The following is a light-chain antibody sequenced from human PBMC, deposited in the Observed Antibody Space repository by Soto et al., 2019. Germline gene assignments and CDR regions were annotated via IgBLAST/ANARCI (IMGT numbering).Light chain of an antibody. CDR1: QSLLQSNGYNY. CDR2: LGS. V-gene: IGKV2-28*01. J-gene: IGKJ3*01. Sequence: DIVMTQSPLSLPVTPGEPASISCRSSQSLLQSNGYNYLDWYLQKPGQSPQLLIYLGSNRASGVPDRFSGSGSGTDFTLKISRVEAADVGVYYCMQALQTPFTFGPGTKVDIK. CDR3: MQALQTPFT.